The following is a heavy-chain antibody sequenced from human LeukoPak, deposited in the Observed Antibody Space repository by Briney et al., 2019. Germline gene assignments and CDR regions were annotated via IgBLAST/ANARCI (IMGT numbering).Heavy chain of an antibody. Sequence: GGSLRLSCAASGFSFSVYWMHWVRQAPGKGPVWVSRIKTDGSITDYADFVKGRFTISRDNAKNSLYLQMNSLRAEDTAVYYCARGLDNYGSGSSDWGQGTLATVSS. V-gene: IGHV3-74*01. J-gene: IGHJ4*02. CDR3: ARGLDNYGSGSSD. D-gene: IGHD3-10*01. CDR1: GFSFSVYW. CDR2: IKTDGSIT.